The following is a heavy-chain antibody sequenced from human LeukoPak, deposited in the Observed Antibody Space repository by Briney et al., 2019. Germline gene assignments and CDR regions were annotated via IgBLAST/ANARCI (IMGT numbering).Heavy chain of an antibody. Sequence: GGSLRLSCAASGFSFSDYAMTWVRQPPGKGLEWVSTISNSGGNTYYADSLKGRFTISRDNSKNTVYLQMDSLRAEDTAVYYCAKGSLPRGAFDVWGQGAMVTVS. CDR3: AKGSLPRGAFDV. J-gene: IGHJ3*01. V-gene: IGHV3-23*01. CDR1: GFSFSDYA. D-gene: IGHD5/OR15-5a*01. CDR2: ISNSGGNT.